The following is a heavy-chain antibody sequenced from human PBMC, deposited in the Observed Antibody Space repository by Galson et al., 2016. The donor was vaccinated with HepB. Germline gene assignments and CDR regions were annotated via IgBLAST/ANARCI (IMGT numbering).Heavy chain of an antibody. CDR2: IGSSSGYI. CDR1: GFFFSSYS. J-gene: IGHJ1*01. Sequence: SLRLSCAASGFFFSSYSMNWVRQAPGKGLEWVSSIGSSSGYIYYADSVKGRFTISRDNAKNSLYLQMHSLRVEDTAVYYCARQGSPTTREYFQHWARAPWSPSPQ. CDR3: ARQGSPTTREYFQH. D-gene: IGHD2-2*01. V-gene: IGHV3-21*01.